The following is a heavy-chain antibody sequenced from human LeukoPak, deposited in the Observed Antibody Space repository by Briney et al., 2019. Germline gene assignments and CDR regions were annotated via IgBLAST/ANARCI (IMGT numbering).Heavy chain of an antibody. J-gene: IGHJ4*02. V-gene: IGHV2-70*01. D-gene: IGHD3-10*01. Sequence: SGPTLVNPTQTLTLTCTFSGFSLSTSGMCVSWIRQPPGRALEWLALIDWDDDKYYSTSLKTRLTISKDTSKNQVVLTTTNMDPVDTATYYCARISRYYGSGSYSHFDYWGQGTLVTVSS. CDR2: IDWDDDK. CDR1: GFSLSTSGMC. CDR3: ARISRYYGSGSYSHFDY.